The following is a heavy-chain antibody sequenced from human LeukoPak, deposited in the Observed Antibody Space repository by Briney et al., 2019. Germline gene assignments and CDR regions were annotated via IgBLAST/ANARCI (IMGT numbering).Heavy chain of an antibody. D-gene: IGHD2-21*02. CDR2: ISGSGGST. CDR1: GFTFSSYA. Sequence: RTGGSLRLSCAASGFTFSSYAMSWVRQAPGKGLEWVSAISGSGGSTYYADSVKGRFTISRDNSKNTLYLQMNSLRAEDTAVYYCAKTIIDIEVVTQNWYFDYWGQGTLVTVSS. V-gene: IGHV3-23*01. CDR3: AKTIIDIEVVTQNWYFDY. J-gene: IGHJ4*02.